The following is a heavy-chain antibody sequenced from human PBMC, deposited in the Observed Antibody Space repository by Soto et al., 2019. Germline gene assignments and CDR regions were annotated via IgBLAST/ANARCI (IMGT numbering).Heavy chain of an antibody. V-gene: IGHV4-31*03. J-gene: IGHJ4*02. CDR2: IYYSGST. CDR1: GGSISSGGYY. Sequence: PSETLSLTCTVSGGSISSGGYYWSWIRQHPGKGLEWIGYIYYSGSTYYNPSLKSRVTISVDTSKNQFSLKLSSVTAADTAVYYCAAYSSGRKSIDYWGQGTLVTVSS. CDR3: AAYSSGRKSIDY. D-gene: IGHD6-19*01.